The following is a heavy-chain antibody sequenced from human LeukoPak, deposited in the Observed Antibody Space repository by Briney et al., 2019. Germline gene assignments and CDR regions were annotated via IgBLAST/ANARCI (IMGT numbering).Heavy chain of an antibody. Sequence: PSETLSLTCTVSGGSISSGGYSWSWIRQHPGKGLEWIGYIYYSGSTYYNPSLKSRVTISVDTSKNQFSLKLSSVTAADTAVYYCARGPRVVVVITTGYFDYWGQGTLVTVSS. V-gene: IGHV4-31*03. CDR3: ARGPRVVVVITTGYFDY. D-gene: IGHD3-22*01. CDR1: GGSISSGGYS. J-gene: IGHJ4*02. CDR2: IYYSGST.